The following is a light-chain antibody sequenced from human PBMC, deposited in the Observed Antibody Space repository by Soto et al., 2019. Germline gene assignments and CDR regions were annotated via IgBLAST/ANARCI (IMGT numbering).Light chain of an antibody. CDR3: LQDHNHPYT. Sequence: AIQMTQSPSSLSASVGDRVTITCQASQGIRNDFGWYRQKPGKAPELLIYGASILQSGVPSRFSGSASGTDFTLTSSSLQPEDFATYYCLQDHNHPYTFGQGTKLEI. CDR2: GAS. CDR1: QGIRND. V-gene: IGKV1-6*01. J-gene: IGKJ2*01.